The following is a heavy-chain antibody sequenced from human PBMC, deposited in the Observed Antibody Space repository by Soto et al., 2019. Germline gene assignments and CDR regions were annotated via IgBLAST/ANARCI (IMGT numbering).Heavy chain of an antibody. D-gene: IGHD3-16*01. CDR2: ISSDGTT. V-gene: IGHV4-59*08. Sequence: QVQLQESGPRVVKPSETLSLTCTVSGGSISNFYWNWIRQPPGQGLEWIGFISSDGTTIFNPSLRSRVTMSLETSKNQFSLKLDSVTAADTAVYYCARRVTLTLETLGGDNWFVPWGQGTLVTVSS. CDR1: GGSISNFY. CDR3: ARRVTLTLETLGGDNWFVP. J-gene: IGHJ5*02.